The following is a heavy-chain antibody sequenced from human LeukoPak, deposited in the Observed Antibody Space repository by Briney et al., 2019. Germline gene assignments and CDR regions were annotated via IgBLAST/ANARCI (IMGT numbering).Heavy chain of an antibody. CDR1: DFSVNTNY. Sequence: VGSLRLSCAASDFSVNTNYMNWVRQAPGKGLEWVSVLLSSGTAYYADSVKGRFTISRDNAKNSPYLQMNSLRAEDTAVYYCARDQVIAADGARSYYGMDVWGQGTTVTVSS. J-gene: IGHJ6*02. D-gene: IGHD6-13*01. CDR3: ARDQVIAADGARSYYGMDV. V-gene: IGHV3-53*01. CDR2: LLSSGTA.